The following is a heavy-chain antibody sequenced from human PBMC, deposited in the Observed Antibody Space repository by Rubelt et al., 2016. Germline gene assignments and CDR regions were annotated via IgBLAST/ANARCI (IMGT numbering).Heavy chain of an antibody. J-gene: IGHJ4*02. CDR2: IKQDGSEK. V-gene: IGHV3-7*03. CDR1: GFTFSGYF. CDR3: ATDYLGY. Sequence: EVQLVESGGGLVKPGGSLRLSCAASGFTFSGYFMHWVRQAPGKGLEWVANIKQDGSEKYYVDSVKGRFTISRDNAKNSLALQMISLRADDTAVYYCATDYLGYWGQGTLVTVSS.